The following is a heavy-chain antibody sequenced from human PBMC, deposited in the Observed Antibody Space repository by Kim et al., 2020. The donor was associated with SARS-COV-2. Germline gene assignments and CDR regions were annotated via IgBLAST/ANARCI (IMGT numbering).Heavy chain of an antibody. CDR3: TATKVTSATADP. CDR1: GFTFSASN. CDR2: ISAKGANYAT. J-gene: IGHJ5*02. D-gene: IGHD2-21*02. V-gene: IGHV3-73*01. Sequence: GGSLRLSCAASGFTFSASNIPWVRQASGKGLAWVGRISAKGANYATAYAASVKGRFTISRDDSKNTAYLQMNSLKTEDTAVYYCTATKVTSATADPWGQGTLVTVSS.